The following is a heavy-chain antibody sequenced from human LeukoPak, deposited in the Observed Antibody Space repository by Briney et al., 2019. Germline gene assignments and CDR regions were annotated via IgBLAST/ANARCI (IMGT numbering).Heavy chain of an antibody. J-gene: IGHJ4*02. V-gene: IGHV3-23*01. D-gene: IGHD6-13*01. CDR1: GGSISSTSYY. CDR3: AKRDSGTSARVLSTNWYLGY. CDR2: ISGNTENT. Sequence: ETLSLTCNVSGGSISSTSYYWGWIRQPPGKGLEWVSGISGNTENTYYADSVKGRFTISRDNPKNTVYLQMTSLGAEDTVVYYCAKRDSGTSARVLSTNWYLGYWGQGTLVTVSS.